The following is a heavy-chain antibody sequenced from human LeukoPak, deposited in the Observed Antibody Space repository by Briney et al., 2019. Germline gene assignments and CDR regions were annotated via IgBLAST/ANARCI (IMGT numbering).Heavy chain of an antibody. D-gene: IGHD1-26*01. CDR1: GFTFSDYW. V-gene: IGHV3-30*18. J-gene: IGHJ6*02. Sequence: AGGSLRLSCAASGFTFSDYWMHWVRQAPGKGLEWVAVTSYDGSNKYYADSVKGRFTISRDNSKNTLYLQMNSLRTEDTAVYYCAKGRVGANGYYYYGMDVWGQGTTVTVSS. CDR2: TSYDGSNK. CDR3: AKGRVGANGYYYYGMDV.